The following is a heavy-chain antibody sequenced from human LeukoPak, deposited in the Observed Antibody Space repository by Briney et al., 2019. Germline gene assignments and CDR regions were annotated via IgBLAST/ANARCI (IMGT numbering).Heavy chain of an antibody. CDR2: IYYSGST. D-gene: IGHD5-12*01. CDR3: ARSTREYSGYDFYYFDY. J-gene: IGHJ4*02. Sequence: PSETLSLTCTDSGGSISSYYWSWIRQPPGKGLEWIGYIYYSGSTNYNPSLKSRVTISVDTSKNQFSLKLSSVTAADTAVYYCARSTREYSGYDFYYFDYWGQGTLVTVSS. V-gene: IGHV4-59*01. CDR1: GGSISSYY.